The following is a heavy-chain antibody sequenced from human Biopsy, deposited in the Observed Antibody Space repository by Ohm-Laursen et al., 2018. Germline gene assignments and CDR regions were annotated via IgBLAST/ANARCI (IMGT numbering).Heavy chain of an antibody. CDR1: GGTFINYA. D-gene: IGHD1-26*01. V-gene: IGHV1-69*13. CDR3: ARGPHSGSHSCFDY. Sequence: ASVKVSCKASGGTFINYAISWVRQSPGQGLEWMGGIIPMLGTANYAQMFQGRVTISADESTRTSYMELSSLTTEDTAIYYCARGPHSGSHSCFDYWGQGTLVTVSS. CDR2: IIPMLGTA. J-gene: IGHJ4*02.